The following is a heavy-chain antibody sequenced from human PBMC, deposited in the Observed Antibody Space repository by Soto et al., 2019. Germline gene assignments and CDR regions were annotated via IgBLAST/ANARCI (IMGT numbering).Heavy chain of an antibody. V-gene: IGHV1-69*13. Sequence: SVKVSCKASGGTFGSQGIAWVRQAPGQGLEWMGGVIAMLGTPTYAKKVQGRATISADESLTSSYLELRSLRSEDTGVYFCARGAMANFDYWGQGTVVTVSS. CDR3: ARGAMANFDY. CDR2: VIAMLGTP. CDR1: GGTFGSQG. J-gene: IGHJ4*02. D-gene: IGHD5-18*01.